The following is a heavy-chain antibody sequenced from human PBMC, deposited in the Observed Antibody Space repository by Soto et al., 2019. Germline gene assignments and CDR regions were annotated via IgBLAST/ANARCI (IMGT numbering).Heavy chain of an antibody. V-gene: IGHV3-9*01. CDR1: VCSLYDYS. CDR2: ISWNSGSI. J-gene: IGHJ4*02. Sequence: PWLCXRLSGSAGVCSLYDYSIHLFRQAPGKGLGCVSGISWNSGSIGYADSVKGRLTISRYNAKNSLYLQMNSLRAEDTALYYCAKGGHYSDRSGFESWGQGPLV. D-gene: IGHD3-22*01. CDR3: AKGGHYSDRSGFES.